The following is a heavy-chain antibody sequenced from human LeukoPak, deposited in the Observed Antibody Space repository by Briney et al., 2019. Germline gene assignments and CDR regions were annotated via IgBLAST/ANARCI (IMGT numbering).Heavy chain of an antibody. CDR2: IIPIFGTA. Sequence: SVKASCKPSGGTCSSYAISWVRQAPGQRLEWMGGIIPIFGTANYAQKFQGRVTITTDESTSTAYMELSSLRSEDTAVYYCARGSGSYRGFDYWGQGTLVTVSS. CDR3: ARGSGSYRGFDY. V-gene: IGHV1-69*05. CDR1: GGTCSSYA. D-gene: IGHD1-26*01. J-gene: IGHJ4*02.